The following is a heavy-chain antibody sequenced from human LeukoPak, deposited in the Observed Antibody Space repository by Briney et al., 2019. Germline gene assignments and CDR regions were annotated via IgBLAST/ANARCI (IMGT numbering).Heavy chain of an antibody. Sequence: PSETLSLTCTVSGGSISSYYWSWIRQPAGKGLEWIGRIYTSGSTNYNPSLKSRVTMSVDTSKNQFSLKLSSVTAADTAAYYCARVRSGSRSWDNWFDPWGQGTLVTVSS. CDR1: GGSISSYY. D-gene: IGHD5-12*01. CDR2: IYTSGST. J-gene: IGHJ5*02. CDR3: ARVRSGSRSWDNWFDP. V-gene: IGHV4-4*07.